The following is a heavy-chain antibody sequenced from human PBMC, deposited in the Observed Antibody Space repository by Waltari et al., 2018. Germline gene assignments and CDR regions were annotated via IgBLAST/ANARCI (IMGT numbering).Heavy chain of an antibody. CDR1: GYTFTDYY. D-gene: IGHD3-9*01. CDR3: ATGGVLRYFDWLYY. V-gene: IGHV1-69-2*01. Sequence: SCKVSGYTFTDYYMHWVQQAPGKGLEWMGLVDPEDGETIYAEKFQGRVTITADTSTDTAYMELSSLRSEDTAVYYCATGGVLRYFDWLYYWGQETLVTVSS. J-gene: IGHJ4*02. CDR2: VDPEDGET.